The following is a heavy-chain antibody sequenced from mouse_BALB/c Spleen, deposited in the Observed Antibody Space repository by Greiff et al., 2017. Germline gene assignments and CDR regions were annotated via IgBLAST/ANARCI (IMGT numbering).Heavy chain of an antibody. Sequence: VQLQQSGPELVKPGASVKMSCKASGYTFTSYVMHWVKQKPGQGPEWIGYINPYNDGTKYNEKIKGKATLTSDKSSSTAYMELSSLTSEDSAVYYCARWRDLDYWGQGTSVTVSS. CDR2: INPYNDGT. V-gene: IGHV1-14*01. CDR1: GYTFTSYV. J-gene: IGHJ4*01. CDR3: ARWRDLDY.